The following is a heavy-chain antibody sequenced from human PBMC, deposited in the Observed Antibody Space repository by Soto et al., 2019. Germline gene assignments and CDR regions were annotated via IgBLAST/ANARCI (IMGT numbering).Heavy chain of an antibody. CDR1: DFTVSSNY. Sequence: EVQLVESGGGLVQPGGSLRLSCAASDFTVSSNYMSWVRQAPGKGLEWVSVIYSGGSTYYEDSVKGRVNIARYNSKNTQYLQMNSLRAEYTAVYYCAGSSPLFYWGQGTLVTVSS. V-gene: IGHV3-53*04. D-gene: IGHD6-13*01. CDR3: AGSSPLFY. CDR2: IYSGGST. J-gene: IGHJ4*02.